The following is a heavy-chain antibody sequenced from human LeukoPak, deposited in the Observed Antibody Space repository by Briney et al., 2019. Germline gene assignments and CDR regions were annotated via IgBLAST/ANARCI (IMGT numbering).Heavy chain of an antibody. Sequence: SETLSLTCAVYGGSFSAFHWIWIRQSPAKGLEWLGEMKQSGTPRYNPSLQSRVTISVDKSKNQFSLNVRSVTAADTAVYYCASRPFLYGFRTYFDNWAQGTLVTVSS. J-gene: IGHJ4*02. D-gene: IGHD3-10*01. CDR2: MKQSGTP. CDR1: GGSFSAFH. CDR3: ASRPFLYGFRTYFDN. V-gene: IGHV4-34*01.